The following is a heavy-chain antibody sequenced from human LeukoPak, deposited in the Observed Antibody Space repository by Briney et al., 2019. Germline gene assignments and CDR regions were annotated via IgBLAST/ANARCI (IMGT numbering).Heavy chain of an antibody. CDR2: ISAYNGNT. Sequence: ASVKVSCKASGYTFTSYGISWVRQAPGQGLEWMGWISAYNGNTNFAQKLQGRVTMTTDTSTSSAYMELRSLRSDDTAVYYCARVQISWEPYAFDIWGQGTMVTVSS. D-gene: IGHD1-26*01. CDR1: GYTFTSYG. J-gene: IGHJ3*02. CDR3: ARVQISWEPYAFDI. V-gene: IGHV1-18*01.